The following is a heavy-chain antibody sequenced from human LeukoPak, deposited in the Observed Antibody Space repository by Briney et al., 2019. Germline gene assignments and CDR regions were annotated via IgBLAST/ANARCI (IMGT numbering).Heavy chain of an antibody. D-gene: IGHD6-13*01. J-gene: IGHJ5*02. CDR2: ISAYSGNT. V-gene: IGHV1-18*01. CDR3: ARVMNLGIADTNWFDP. Sequence: GASVKVSCKASGYTFTSYGISWVRQAPGQGLEWMGWISAYSGNTNYAQKLQGRVTMTTDTSTSTAYMELRSLRSNDTAVYYCARVMNLGIADTNWFDPWGQGTLVTVSS. CDR1: GYTFTSYG.